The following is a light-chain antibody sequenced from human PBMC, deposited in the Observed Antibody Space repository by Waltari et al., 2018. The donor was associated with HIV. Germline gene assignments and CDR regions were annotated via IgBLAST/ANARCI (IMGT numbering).Light chain of an antibody. CDR1: SRPLGFYAY. V-gene: IGLV2-14*03. CDR2: AFS. CDR3: TSYTSTSTVAL. Sequence: QSALTQPASVSGSPGQSLTLSCTAPSRPLGFYAYFSLYQQYPGKAPKLMIYAFSNRPSGVSSRFSGSKSGNTASLTISGLQAEDEADYYCTSYTSTSTVALFGGGTKLTVL. J-gene: IGLJ2*01.